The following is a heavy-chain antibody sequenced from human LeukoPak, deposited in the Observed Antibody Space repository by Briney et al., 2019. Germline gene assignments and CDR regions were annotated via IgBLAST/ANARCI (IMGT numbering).Heavy chain of an antibody. Sequence: GGSLKLSCAASGLTFRGAAMHWVRHASGEGLEWVGRIRSSANSYATAYGPSVKGRFTISRDDFKSTAYLQMNSLKTEDTAVYYCTRRQTDGGDYDEHCFDRWGQGTRVTVSS. CDR2: IRSSANSYAT. D-gene: IGHD4-17*01. J-gene: IGHJ4*02. CDR1: GLTFRGAA. CDR3: TRRQTDGGDYDEHCFDR. V-gene: IGHV3-73*01.